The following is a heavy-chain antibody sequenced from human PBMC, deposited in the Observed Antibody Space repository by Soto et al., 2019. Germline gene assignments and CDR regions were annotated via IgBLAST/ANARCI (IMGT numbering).Heavy chain of an antibody. J-gene: IGHJ4*02. CDR2: ISWNSGSI. V-gene: IGHV3-9*01. CDR1: GFTFDDYA. CDR3: AKDRYGDYALDY. D-gene: IGHD4-17*01. Sequence: GGSLRLSCAASGFTFDDYAMHWVRQAPGKGLEWVSGISWNSGSIGYADSVKGRFTISRDNAKNSLYLQMNSLRAEDTALYYCAKDRYGDYALDYWGQGTLVTVSS.